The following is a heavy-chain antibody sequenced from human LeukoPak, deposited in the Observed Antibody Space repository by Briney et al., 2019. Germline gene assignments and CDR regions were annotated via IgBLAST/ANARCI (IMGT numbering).Heavy chain of an antibody. D-gene: IGHD5-12*01. J-gene: IGHJ4*02. CDR1: GYSFTSYW. Sequence: PGGSPMISCKGSGYSFTSYWIGWVRQMPGKGLERRGSISIGDSETRDSPSSQGQVTISAAQSISTAYRQWSILKASDSAMYTGASSGARSGSAYWGQGTLVTVS. V-gene: IGHV5-51*01. CDR3: ASSGARSGSAY. CDR2: ISIGDSET.